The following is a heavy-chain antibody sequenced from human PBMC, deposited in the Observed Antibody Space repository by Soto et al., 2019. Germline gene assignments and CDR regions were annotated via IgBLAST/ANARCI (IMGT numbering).Heavy chain of an antibody. J-gene: IGHJ5*02. Sequence: QVQLVQSGTEVKKPGASVKVSCEASGYTFSSYGISWVRQAPGQGLEWMGWISGDNGDTRYAQKCKGRVSMTTDTSTTTAYMELRSLPADDTAIYYCATDWNESSGTIFAKSCFGPWGQGTRVTVSS. CDR1: GYTFSSYG. D-gene: IGHD3-10*01. CDR3: ATDWNESSGTIFAKSCFGP. CDR2: ISGDNGDT. V-gene: IGHV1-18*01.